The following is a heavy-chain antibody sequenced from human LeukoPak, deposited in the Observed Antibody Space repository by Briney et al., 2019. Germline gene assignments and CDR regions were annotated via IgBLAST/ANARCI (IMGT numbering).Heavy chain of an antibody. D-gene: IGHD4-17*01. V-gene: IGHV3-23*01. Sequence: GGPLRLSCAASGFTFSSYAMSWVRQAPGKGLEWVSAISGSGGSTYYADSVKGRFTISRDNSKNTLYLQMNSLRAEDTAVYYCAKDQNVAYGDYLFDYWGQGTLVTVSS. J-gene: IGHJ4*02. CDR3: AKDQNVAYGDYLFDY. CDR2: ISGSGGST. CDR1: GFTFSSYA.